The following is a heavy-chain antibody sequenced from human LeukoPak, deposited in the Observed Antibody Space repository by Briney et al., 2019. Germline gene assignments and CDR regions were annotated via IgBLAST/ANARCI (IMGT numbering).Heavy chain of an antibody. CDR1: GYTFSNFG. CDR3: ARDGTSTDDY. J-gene: IGHJ4*02. CDR2: ISGNNDNP. D-gene: IGHD2-2*01. V-gene: IGHV1-18*01. Sequence: ASVTVSCTTSGYTFSNFGINWVRQAPGQGLEWMGWISGNNDNPNYGQKFQGRFTVTTDSSTSTAYMELRNLRFDDTAVYYCARDGTSTDDYWGQGTLVTGSS.